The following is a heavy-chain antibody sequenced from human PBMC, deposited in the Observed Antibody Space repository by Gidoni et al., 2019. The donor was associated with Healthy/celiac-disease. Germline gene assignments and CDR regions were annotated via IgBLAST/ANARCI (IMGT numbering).Heavy chain of an antibody. V-gene: IGHV4-59*08. CDR1: GGSISSYY. Sequence: QVQLQESGPGLVKPSATLSLTCTVSGGSISSYYWSWIRQPPGKGLEWIGYIYYSGSTNYNPSLKSRVTISVDTSKNQFSLKLSYVTAADTAVYYCARQKQGSGYYYLDYWGQGTLVTVSS. CDR3: ARQKQGSGYYYLDY. J-gene: IGHJ4*02. CDR2: IYYSGST. D-gene: IGHD3-22*01.